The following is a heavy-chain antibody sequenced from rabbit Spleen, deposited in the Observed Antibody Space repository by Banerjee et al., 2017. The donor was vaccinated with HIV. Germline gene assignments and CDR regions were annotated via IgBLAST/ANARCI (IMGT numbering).Heavy chain of an antibody. J-gene: IGHJ6*01. CDR3: ARGGYGGHIYSMGL. CDR1: GFDFSSSYY. CDR2: IYIGDGST. V-gene: IGHV1S47*01. Sequence: EESGGDLVKPGASLTLTCNASGFDFSSSYYMCWVRQAPGKGLEWIACIYIGDGSTYYATWVNGRFTTSRSTSLNTVTLQMTSLTDADTATYFCARGGYGGHIYSMGLWGPGTLVTVS. D-gene: IGHD4-2*01.